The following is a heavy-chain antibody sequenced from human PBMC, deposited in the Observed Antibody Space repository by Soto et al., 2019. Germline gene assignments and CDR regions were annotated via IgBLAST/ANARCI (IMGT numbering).Heavy chain of an antibody. D-gene: IGHD3-22*01. V-gene: IGHV4-59*01. CDR2: IYYSRST. CDR3: ARDDYGSSGYYPNWLDP. Sequence: SETLSLTCTVSGGSISSYYWSWIRQPPGKGLEWIGYIYYSRSTNYNPSLKSRVTISVDTSKNQFSLKLSSVTAADTAVYYCARDDYGSSGYYPNWLDPWGQGTLVTVSS. CDR1: GGSISSYY. J-gene: IGHJ5*02.